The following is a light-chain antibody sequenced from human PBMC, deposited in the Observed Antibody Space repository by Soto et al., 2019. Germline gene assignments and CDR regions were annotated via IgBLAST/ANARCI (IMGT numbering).Light chain of an antibody. CDR2: AVS. CDR1: SSDINDYNY. V-gene: IGLV2-14*01. J-gene: IGLJ2*01. CDR3: TSYTNSCFV. Sequence: LTQPASVSGSPGQSITISCTGTSSDINDYNYVSWYQQRPGKAPKLVIYAVSNRPSGVSYRFSGSRSGNTASLTISGLQAEDEADYYCTSYTNSCFVFGGGTKLTVL.